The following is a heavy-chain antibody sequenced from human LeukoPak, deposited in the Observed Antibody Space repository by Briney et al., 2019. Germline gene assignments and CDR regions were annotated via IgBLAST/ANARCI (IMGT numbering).Heavy chain of an antibody. V-gene: IGHV1-2*02. J-gene: IGHJ4*02. Sequence: ASVKVSCKTSGYXFTGYYIHWVRQAPGQGLEWMGWINPNSGGTNLAQKFQGRVTMTRDTSITTAYMELSRLTSDDTAVYYCARGRGRGVIITYYFDYWGQGTLVTVSS. CDR1: GYXFTGYY. D-gene: IGHD3-10*01. CDR3: ARGRGRGVIITYYFDY. CDR2: INPNSGGT.